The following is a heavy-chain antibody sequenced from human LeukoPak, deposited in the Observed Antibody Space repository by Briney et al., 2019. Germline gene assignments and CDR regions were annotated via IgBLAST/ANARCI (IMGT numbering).Heavy chain of an antibody. CDR2: IYYSGST. CDR3: ARLPSNYYDSSGYYFDY. Sequence: PSETLSLTCTVSGGSISSSSYYWGWIRQPPGKGLEWIGSIYYSGSTYYNPSLKSRVTISVDTSKNQFSLKLSSVTAADTAVYYCARLPSNYYDSSGYYFDYWGQGTLVTVSS. D-gene: IGHD3-22*01. V-gene: IGHV4-39*01. J-gene: IGHJ4*02. CDR1: GGSISSSSYY.